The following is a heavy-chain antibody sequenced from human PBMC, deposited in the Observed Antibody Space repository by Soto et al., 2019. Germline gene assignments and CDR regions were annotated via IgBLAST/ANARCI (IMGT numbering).Heavy chain of an antibody. V-gene: IGHV3-48*02. J-gene: IGHJ4*02. CDR3: AGSGGLLDSGSYYPFDY. CDR1: GFTFSSYS. Sequence: ALRLSCAASGFTFSSYSMNWVRQAPGKGLEWVSYISSSSSTIYYADSVKGRFTISRDNAKNSLYLQMNSLRDEDTAVYYCAGSGGLLDSGSYYPFDYWGQGTLVTVSS. CDR2: ISSSSSTI. D-gene: IGHD3-10*01.